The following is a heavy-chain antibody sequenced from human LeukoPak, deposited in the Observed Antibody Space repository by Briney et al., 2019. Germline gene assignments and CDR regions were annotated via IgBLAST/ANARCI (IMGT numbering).Heavy chain of an antibody. J-gene: IGHJ5*02. CDR3: ARDVVVVPAGKRDTVWFDH. CDR2: ISAYNGNT. Sequence: ASVTDACKASGYTFTSYGISWVRQAPGQGLEWMGWISAYNGNTNYAQKLQGRVTMTTDTSTSTAYMELRSLRSDDTAVYYCARDVVVVPAGKRDTVWFDHWGQGTLVTVSS. CDR1: GYTFTSYG. D-gene: IGHD2-2*01. V-gene: IGHV1-18*01.